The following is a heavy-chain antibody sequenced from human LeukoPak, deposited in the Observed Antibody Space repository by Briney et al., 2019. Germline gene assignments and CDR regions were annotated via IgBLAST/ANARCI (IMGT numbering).Heavy chain of an antibody. CDR3: ARAVVVVPAAIYYDSSGYLFDY. D-gene: IGHD2-2*02. J-gene: IGHJ4*02. CDR2: INPNSGGT. CDR1: GYTFTGYY. Sequence: AASVKVSCTASGYTFTGYYIHWVRQAPGQGLEWMGWINPNSGGTNYAQKFQGRVTMTRDTSISTAYMELSRLRSDDTAVYYCARAVVVVPAAIYYDSSGYLFDYWGQGTLVTVSS. V-gene: IGHV1-2*02.